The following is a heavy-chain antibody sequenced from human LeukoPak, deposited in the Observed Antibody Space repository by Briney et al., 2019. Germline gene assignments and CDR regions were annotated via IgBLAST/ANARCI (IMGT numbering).Heavy chain of an antibody. Sequence: SVKVSCKASGGTFSSYAISWVRQAPGQGLEWMGGIVPIFGTANYAQKFQGRVTITADESTSTAYMELSSLRSEDTAVYHCAREVKELVAYYYYGMDVWGQGTTVTVSS. CDR3: AREVKELVAYYYYGMDV. J-gene: IGHJ6*02. D-gene: IGHD6-6*01. V-gene: IGHV1-69*13. CDR2: IVPIFGTA. CDR1: GGTFSSYA.